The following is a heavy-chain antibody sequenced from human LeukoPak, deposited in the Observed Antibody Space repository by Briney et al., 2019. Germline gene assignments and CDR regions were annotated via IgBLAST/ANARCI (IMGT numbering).Heavy chain of an antibody. CDR2: INSDGTGT. J-gene: IGHJ4*02. CDR3: AGVLYFDCRGFPGDY. V-gene: IGHV3-74*01. CDR1: GFTFSRYW. Sequence: PGGSLRLSCEVSGFTFSRYWMHWVRQAPGKGLVWVSLINSDGTGTSYADSVRGRFTISRDNAKDTLYLQMNSLSAEDTAVYYCAGVLYFDCRGFPGDYWGQGTLVSVSS. D-gene: IGHD3-22*01.